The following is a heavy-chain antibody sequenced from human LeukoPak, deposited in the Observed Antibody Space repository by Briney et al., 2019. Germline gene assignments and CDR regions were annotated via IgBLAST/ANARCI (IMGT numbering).Heavy chain of an antibody. CDR2: IYYSGTT. CDR1: RGSISGSIRSYY. CDR3: ARHPRWPRYGSGNNWFDT. V-gene: IGHV4-61*01. D-gene: IGHD3-10*01. J-gene: IGHJ5*02. Sequence: SETLSLTCTVSRGSISGSIRSYYWSWIRQPPGKGLEWIAYIYYSGTTIYNPSLKSRVTISIDTPNQQFSLSLTSVTAADTALYFCARHPRWPRYGSGNNWFDTWGQGTLVTVSS.